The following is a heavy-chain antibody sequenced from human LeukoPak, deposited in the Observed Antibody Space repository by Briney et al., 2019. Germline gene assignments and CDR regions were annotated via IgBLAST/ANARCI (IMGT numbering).Heavy chain of an antibody. V-gene: IGHV4-59*01. D-gene: IGHD6-6*01. CDR1: GASITTYY. J-gene: IGHJ4*02. CDR2: IYHSGST. CDR3: AREYSTSSEGDYFDY. Sequence: SETLSLTCTVSGASITTYYWTWLRQPPGKGLEWIGYIYHSGSTNYNPSLKSRVTISLDTSRNQFSLRLSSVTAADTAVYFCAREYSTSSEGDYFDYWGQGSLVTVSS.